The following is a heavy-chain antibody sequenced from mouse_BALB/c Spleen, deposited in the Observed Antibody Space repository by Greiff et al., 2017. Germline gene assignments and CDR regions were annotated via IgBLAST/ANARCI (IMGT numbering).Heavy chain of an antibody. D-gene: IGHD1-1*01. J-gene: IGHJ1*01. CDR2: ISSGSSTI. CDR1: GFTFSSFG. V-gene: IGHV5-17*02. Sequence: EVQVVESGGGLVQPGGSRKLSCAASGFTFSSFGMHWVRQAPEKGLEWVAYISSGSSTIYYADTVKGRFTISRDNPKNTLFLQMTSLRSEDTAMYYCARRDYGHWYFDVWGAGTTVTVSS. CDR3: ARRDYGHWYFDV.